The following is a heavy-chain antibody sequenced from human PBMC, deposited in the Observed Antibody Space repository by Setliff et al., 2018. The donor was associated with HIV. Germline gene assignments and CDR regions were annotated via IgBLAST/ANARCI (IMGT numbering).Heavy chain of an antibody. D-gene: IGHD2-21*01. J-gene: IGHJ4*02. V-gene: IGHV4-39*01. CDR3: ARQGSLCHDCYLDS. CDR1: GGSISSSGYY. CDR2: MYYRGST. Sequence: KTSETLSLTCTVSGGSISSSGYYWGWIRQPPGKGLEWIGNMYYRGSTYYNPSLKSRVIISVDTSKNQFSLKLSSVTAADTAVYYCARQGSLCHDCYLDSWGQGTLVTVS.